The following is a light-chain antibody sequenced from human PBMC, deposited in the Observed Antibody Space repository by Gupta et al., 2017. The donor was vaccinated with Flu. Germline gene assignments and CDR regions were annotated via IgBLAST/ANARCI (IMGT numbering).Light chain of an antibody. CDR1: QSVSSY. CDR2: DAS. J-gene: IGKJ4*01. CDR3: QEGYYRHPAIT. V-gene: IGKV3D-11*02. Sequence: IVLTQSPASLSVSPGERVTLSCRASQSVSSYLAWYQQKPGQAPRLLIYDASNRATGGTARFSGSGDGTDFTLTISSREPEDFAVYYCQEGYYRHPAITFGGGTKVEIK.